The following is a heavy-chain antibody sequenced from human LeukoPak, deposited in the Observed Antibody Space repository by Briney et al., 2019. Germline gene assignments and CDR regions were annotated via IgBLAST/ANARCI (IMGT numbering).Heavy chain of an antibody. CDR1: GFSFSGFG. CDR3: ARAPTPYFTYYMDV. J-gene: IGHJ6*03. V-gene: IGHV3-48*02. Sequence: GGSLRLSCAASGFSFSGFGMKWVRQAPGKGLEWISYICSSGSAGVNIYYAVSVKGQFTVSRDNAKDSLFLQMNSLQDADTAVYYCARAPTPYFTYYMDVWGKGTTVTVSS. CDR2: ICSSGSAGVNI. D-gene: IGHD2-21*01.